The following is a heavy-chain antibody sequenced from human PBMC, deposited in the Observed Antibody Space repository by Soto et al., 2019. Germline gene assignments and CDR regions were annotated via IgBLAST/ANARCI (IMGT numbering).Heavy chain of an antibody. D-gene: IGHD3-9*01. V-gene: IGHV1-24*01. CDR2: FDPEDGET. J-gene: IGHJ5*02. CDR3: ATTRYDILTGDNWFDP. CDR1: GYTLTELS. Sequence: ASVKVSCKVSGYTLTELSMHWVRQAPGKGLEWMGGFDPEDGETIYAQKFQGRVTMTEDTSTDTAYMELSSLRSEDTAVYYCATTRYDILTGDNWFDPWGQGTLVNVSS.